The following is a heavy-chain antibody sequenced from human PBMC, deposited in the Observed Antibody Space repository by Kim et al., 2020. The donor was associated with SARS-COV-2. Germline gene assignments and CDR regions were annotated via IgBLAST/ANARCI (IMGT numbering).Heavy chain of an antibody. Sequence: SETLSLTCTVSGGSISSSSYYWGWIRQPPGKGLEWIGSIYYSGSTYYNPSLKSRVTISVDTSKNQFSLKLSSVTAADTAVYYCARHEGLLWFGELLGYWGQGTLVTVSS. D-gene: IGHD3-10*01. CDR2: IYYSGST. CDR1: GGSISSSSYY. CDR3: ARHEGLLWFGELLGY. J-gene: IGHJ4*02. V-gene: IGHV4-39*01.